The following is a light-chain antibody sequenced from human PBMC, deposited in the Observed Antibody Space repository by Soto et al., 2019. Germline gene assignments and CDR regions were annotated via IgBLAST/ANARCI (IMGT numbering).Light chain of an antibody. V-gene: IGLV1-40*01. Sequence: QSVLTHPPSVSGAPGQRVTISCTGSSSNIGAGYDVHWYQQLPGTAPKLLIFGNSNRTSGVPDRFSGSKSGTSASLAITGLQAEDEADYYCQSYDSSLSHVVFGGGTKLTVL. CDR3: QSYDSSLSHVV. CDR2: GNS. J-gene: IGLJ2*01. CDR1: SSNIGAGYD.